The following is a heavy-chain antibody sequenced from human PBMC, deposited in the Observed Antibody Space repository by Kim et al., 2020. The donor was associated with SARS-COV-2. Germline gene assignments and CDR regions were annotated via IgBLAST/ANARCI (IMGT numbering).Heavy chain of an antibody. D-gene: IGHD6-13*01. CDR2: ISSSSSTI. J-gene: IGHJ4*02. CDR3: ARELPPPIAAAINDY. Sequence: GGSLRLSCAASGFTFSSYSMNWVRQAPGKGLEWVSYISSSSSTIYYADSVKGRFTISRDNAKNSLYLQMNSLRDEDTAVYYCARELPPPIAAAINDYWGQGTLVTVSS. V-gene: IGHV3-48*02. CDR1: GFTFSSYS.